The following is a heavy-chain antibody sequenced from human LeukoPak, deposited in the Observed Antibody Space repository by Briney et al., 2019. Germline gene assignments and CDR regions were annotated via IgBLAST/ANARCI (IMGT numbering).Heavy chain of an antibody. J-gene: IGHJ4*02. CDR3: AKDGGLWVSAHWGDS. D-gene: IGHD7-27*01. Sequence: GGSLRLSCTASGFTFSSYTMTWVRQAPGKGLKWVSTITTGDGNTYYADSVKGRFTVSRDDSKNTLYLQMNSLRAEDTAVYYCAKDGGLWVSAHWGDSWGRGTLVTVSS. CDR2: ITTGDGNT. V-gene: IGHV3-23*01. CDR1: GFTFSSYT.